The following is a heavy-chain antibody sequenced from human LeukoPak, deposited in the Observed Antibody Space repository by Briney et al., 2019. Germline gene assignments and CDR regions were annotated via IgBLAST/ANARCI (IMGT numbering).Heavy chain of an antibody. D-gene: IGHD3-10*01. CDR2: ISGSGTDT. V-gene: IGHV3-23*01. Sequence: GGSLRLSCAASGITFSTYAMTWVRQAPGKGLQWVSAISGSGTDTYYADSVKGRFTISRDNSKNTLYLQMNSLRAEDTAVYYCARALGYFDYWGQGTLVTVSS. J-gene: IGHJ4*02. CDR1: GITFSTYA. CDR3: ARALGYFDY.